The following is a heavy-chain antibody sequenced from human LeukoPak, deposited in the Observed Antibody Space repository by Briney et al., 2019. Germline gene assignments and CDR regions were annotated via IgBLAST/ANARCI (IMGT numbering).Heavy chain of an antibody. Sequence: PGGSLRLSCAASGFTFSSYSMSWVRQAPGQGLEWVANIKQDGSEKYYVDSVKGRFTISRDNAKNSLYLQMNSLRAEDTAVYYCAREQYGVFDYWGQGTLVTVSS. CDR1: GFTFSSYS. J-gene: IGHJ4*02. CDR2: IKQDGSEK. V-gene: IGHV3-7*01. CDR3: AREQYGVFDY. D-gene: IGHD4-17*01.